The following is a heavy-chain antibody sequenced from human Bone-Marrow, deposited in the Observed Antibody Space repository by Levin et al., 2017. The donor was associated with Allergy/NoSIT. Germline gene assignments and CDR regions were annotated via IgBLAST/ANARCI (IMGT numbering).Heavy chain of an antibody. V-gene: IGHV1-46*01. J-gene: IGHJ6*04. CDR3: ARDGGYSSKVPPKDCHMDV. Sequence: ASVKVSCKASGYTFTNYYIHWVRQAPGHGLEGMGTINPTGGRTTYAQKFQSGVTMTRDTVTSTAYMELTSLRSEDTAVYYCARDGGYSSKVPPKDCHMDVWGKGTTVTV. CDR1: GYTFTNYY. D-gene: IGHD6-13*01. CDR2: INPTGGRT.